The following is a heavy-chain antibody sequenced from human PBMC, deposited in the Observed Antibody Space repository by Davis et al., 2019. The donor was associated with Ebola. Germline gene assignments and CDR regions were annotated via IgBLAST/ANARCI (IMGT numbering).Heavy chain of an antibody. J-gene: IGHJ4*02. V-gene: IGHV1-8*02. CDR2: MNPNSGNT. D-gene: IGHD3-10*01. CDR1: GGTFSTYD. Sequence: ASVKVSCKASGGTFSTYDINWVRQATGQGLEWMGWMNPNSGNTGYAQKFQGRVTMTRNTSISTAYMELSSLRSEDTAVYYCARGGLWFGELLFREDLDYWGQGTLVTVSS. CDR3: ARGGLWFGELLFREDLDY.